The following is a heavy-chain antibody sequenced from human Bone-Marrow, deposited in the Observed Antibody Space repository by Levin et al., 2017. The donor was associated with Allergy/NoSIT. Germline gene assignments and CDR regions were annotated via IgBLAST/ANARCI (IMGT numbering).Heavy chain of an antibody. Sequence: PSETLSLTCTVSGGSISSGGYYWSWIRQHPGKGLEWIGYIYYTGTTYYNPSLQSRVTMSADTSENQFSLKLKYVTAADTAIYYCARRGLSDGEFDYWGQGTLVTVSS. CDR3: ARRGLSDGEFDY. D-gene: IGHD3-10*01. CDR1: GGSISSGGYY. CDR2: IYYTGTT. J-gene: IGHJ4*02. V-gene: IGHV4-31*03.